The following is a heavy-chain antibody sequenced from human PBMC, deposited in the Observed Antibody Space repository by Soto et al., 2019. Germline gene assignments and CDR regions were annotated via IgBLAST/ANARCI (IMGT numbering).Heavy chain of an antibody. CDR2: TSYSGNT. CDR3: ARDGVGPFDY. V-gene: IGHV4-59*02. J-gene: IGHJ4*02. D-gene: IGHD3-3*01. CDR1: GGSVSTYY. Sequence: QVQLQESGPGLLKPSETLSLTCTISGGSVSTYYWSWIRQPPGKELEWIGLTSYSGNTNYNPSLKRRVAIAVDTSKNQFSLTLSSVTASDTAVSYCARDGVGPFDYWGQGTLVTVSS.